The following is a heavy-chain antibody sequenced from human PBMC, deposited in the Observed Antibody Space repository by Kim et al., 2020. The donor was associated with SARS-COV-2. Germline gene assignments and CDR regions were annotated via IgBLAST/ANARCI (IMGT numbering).Heavy chain of an antibody. D-gene: IGHD3-10*01. V-gene: IGHV4-59*01. Sequence: SETLSLTCTVSGGSISSYYWSWIRQPPGKGLEWIGYIYYSGSTNYNPSLKSRVTISVDTSKNQFSLKLSSVTAADTAVYYCARVVYGSGSYYFDYWGQGTLVTVSS. CDR2: IYYSGST. CDR3: ARVVYGSGSYYFDY. J-gene: IGHJ4*02. CDR1: GGSISSYY.